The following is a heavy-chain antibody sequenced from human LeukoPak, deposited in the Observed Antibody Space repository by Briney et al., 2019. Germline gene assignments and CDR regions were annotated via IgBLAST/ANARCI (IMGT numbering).Heavy chain of an antibody. Sequence: GGSLRLSCAASGFTFDDYGMHWVRQLSGKGLEWVSGISWNSGGIGYADSVKGRFTISRDNAKNSLYLQMNSLRPEDTAFYYCVKGGSSSWRNGLQAFSLNFDNWGQGTLVTVSS. V-gene: IGHV3-9*01. CDR3: VKGGSSSWRNGLQAFSLNFDN. D-gene: IGHD6-13*01. CDR1: GFTFDDYG. J-gene: IGHJ4*02. CDR2: ISWNSGGI.